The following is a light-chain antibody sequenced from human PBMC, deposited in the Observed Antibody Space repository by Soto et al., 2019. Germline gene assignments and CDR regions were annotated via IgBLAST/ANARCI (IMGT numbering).Light chain of an antibody. CDR1: QGIRND. CDR2: DAS. V-gene: IGKV1-6*02. J-gene: IGKJ4*01. Sequence: AIQMTQSPSSLSASVGDRVTITCRASQGIRNDLGWYQQKPGKAPNLLIYDASNLRSGVPSRFSGSGSGTDFTLTISSLQPEDFATYYCLQDDNYPLTFGGGTKVDIK. CDR3: LQDDNYPLT.